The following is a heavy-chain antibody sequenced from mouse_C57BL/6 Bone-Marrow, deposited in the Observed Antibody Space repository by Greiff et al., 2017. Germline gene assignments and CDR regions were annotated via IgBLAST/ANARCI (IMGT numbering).Heavy chain of an antibody. V-gene: IGHV5-6*01. CDR1: GFTFSSYG. CDR2: ISSGGSYT. J-gene: IGHJ2*01. D-gene: IGHD3-3*01. Sequence: EVQLVESGGDLVKPGGSLKLSCAASGFTFSSYGMSWVRQTPDKRLEWVATISSGGSYTYYPDSVKGRFTISRDNAKNTLYLQMSSLKSEDTASYYCARHEGPGYWGRGTTLTVSS. CDR3: ARHEGPGY.